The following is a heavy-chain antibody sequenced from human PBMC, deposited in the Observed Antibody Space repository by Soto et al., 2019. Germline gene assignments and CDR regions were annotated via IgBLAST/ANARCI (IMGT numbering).Heavy chain of an antibody. CDR1: GYTFTSYA. CDR2: INAGNGNT. J-gene: IGHJ5*02. D-gene: IGHD3-9*01. V-gene: IGHV1-3*01. CDR3: ARGGLRYFDWLPQGWFDP. Sequence: ASVKVSCKASGYTFTSYAMHWVRQAPGQRLEWMGWINAGNGNTKYSQKFQGRVTITRDTSASTAYMELSSLRSEDTAVYYCARGGLRYFDWLPQGWFDPWGQGTLVTVSS.